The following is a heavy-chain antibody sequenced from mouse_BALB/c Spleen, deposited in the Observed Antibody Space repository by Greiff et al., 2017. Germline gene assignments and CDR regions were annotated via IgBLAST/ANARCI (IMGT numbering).Heavy chain of an antibody. D-gene: IGHD1-2*01. Sequence: LEESGAELARPGASVKMSCKASGYTFTSYTMHWVKQRPGQGLEWIGYINPSSGYTNYNQKFKDKATLTADKSSSTAYMQLSSLTSEDSAVYYCARRNHGYVPFDYWGQGTTLTVSS. V-gene: IGHV1-4*01. J-gene: IGHJ2*01. CDR3: ARRNHGYVPFDY. CDR2: INPSSGYT. CDR1: GYTFTSYT.